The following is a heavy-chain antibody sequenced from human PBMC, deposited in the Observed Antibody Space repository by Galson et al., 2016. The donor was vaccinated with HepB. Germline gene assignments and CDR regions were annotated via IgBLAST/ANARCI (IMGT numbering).Heavy chain of an antibody. CDR2: IAHSGSA. V-gene: IGHV4-31*03. Sequence: TLSLTCSVSGVSISNSGRYWAWVRQHPGQGLEWIGYIAHSGSAYYNLSLRDRLTILVDTSKNQFSLKLSSVPAADTALYYCARGYSNPYYYYGLDVWGQGTTVTVSS. CDR3: ARGYSNPYYYYGLDV. J-gene: IGHJ6*02. D-gene: IGHD4-11*01. CDR1: GVSISNSGRY.